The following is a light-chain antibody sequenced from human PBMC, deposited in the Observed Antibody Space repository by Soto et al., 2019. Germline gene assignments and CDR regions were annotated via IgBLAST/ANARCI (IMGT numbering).Light chain of an antibody. Sequence: DIQMTQSPSSLSASVGDRVTITCRASQSISSYLNWYQQKPGKAPKLLIYAASSLQSGVQSRFSGSGSGTDFTLTISSLQPEDFATYYCQQSYSTPPTLGQGTKREIK. V-gene: IGKV1-39*01. CDR3: QQSYSTPPT. J-gene: IGKJ2*01. CDR2: AAS. CDR1: QSISSY.